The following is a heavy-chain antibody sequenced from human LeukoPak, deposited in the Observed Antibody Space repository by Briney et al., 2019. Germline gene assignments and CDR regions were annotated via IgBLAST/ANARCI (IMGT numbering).Heavy chain of an antibody. V-gene: IGHV4-39*07. CDR2: IYYSGST. Sequence: SETLSLTCTVSGGSISSSSYYWGWIRQPPGKGLEWIGSIYYSGSTYYNPSLKSRVTISVDTSKNQFSLKLSSVTAADTAVYYCAREGLNMVRGIIPKEAWGWFDPWGQGTLVTVSS. J-gene: IGHJ5*02. CDR1: GGSISSSSYY. D-gene: IGHD3-10*01. CDR3: AREGLNMVRGIIPKEAWGWFDP.